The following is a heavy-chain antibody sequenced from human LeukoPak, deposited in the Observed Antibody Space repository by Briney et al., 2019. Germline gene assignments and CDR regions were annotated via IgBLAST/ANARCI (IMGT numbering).Heavy chain of an antibody. Sequence: QPGGSLRLSCAASGFTFSSYGMHWVRQAPGKGLEWVAVIWYDGSNKYYADSVKGRFTISRDNSKNTLYLQMNSLRAEDTAVYYCARDYDSSGSFDYWGQGTLVTVSS. V-gene: IGHV3-33*01. CDR2: IWYDGSNK. D-gene: IGHD3-22*01. CDR1: GFTFSSYG. J-gene: IGHJ4*02. CDR3: ARDYDSSGSFDY.